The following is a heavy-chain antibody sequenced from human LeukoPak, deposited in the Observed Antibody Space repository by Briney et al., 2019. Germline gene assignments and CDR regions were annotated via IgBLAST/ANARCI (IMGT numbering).Heavy chain of an antibody. CDR1: GGSISSYY. CDR3: ARGSYYGDYDY. J-gene: IGHJ4*02. V-gene: IGHV4-59*01. D-gene: IGHD4-17*01. Sequence: PSETLSLTCTVSGGSISSYYWSWIRQPPGKGLEWIGYIYYSGSTNYNPSLKSRVTISVDTSKNQFSLKLSSVTAVDTAVYYCARGSYYGDYDYWGQGTLVTVSS. CDR2: IYYSGST.